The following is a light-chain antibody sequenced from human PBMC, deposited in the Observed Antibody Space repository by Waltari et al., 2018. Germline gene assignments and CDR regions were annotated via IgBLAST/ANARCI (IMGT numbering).Light chain of an antibody. CDR2: GTS. V-gene: IGKV3-20*01. CDR3: QQYSSSPRT. J-gene: IGKJ2*02. Sequence: EIVLTQSPGTLSLSPGERATLSCRASQYVNINYLAGYQQKPGQPPRLLMYGTSSRATGIPDRFSGSGSGTDFTLTISRLEPEDFAVYYCQQYSSSPRTFGQGTNLEIK. CDR1: QYVNINY.